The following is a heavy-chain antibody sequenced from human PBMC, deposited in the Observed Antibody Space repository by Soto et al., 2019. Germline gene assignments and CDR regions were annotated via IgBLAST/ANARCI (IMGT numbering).Heavy chain of an antibody. CDR3: AKNGYCSGGSCRPSGYFDY. J-gene: IGHJ4*02. Sequence: EVQLLESGGGLVQPGGSLRLSCAASGFTFSSYAMSWVRQAPGKGLEWVSAISGSGGSTYYADSVKGRFTISRDNSKNTLYLQMNSLRAEDSAVYYCAKNGYCSGGSCRPSGYFDYWGQGTLATVSS. D-gene: IGHD2-15*01. V-gene: IGHV3-23*01. CDR2: ISGSGGST. CDR1: GFTFSSYA.